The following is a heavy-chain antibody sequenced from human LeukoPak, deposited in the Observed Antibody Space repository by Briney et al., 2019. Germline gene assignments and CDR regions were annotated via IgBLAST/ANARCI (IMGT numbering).Heavy chain of an antibody. CDR1: GFTFSSYG. CDR3: AREGCGGSCYHYYGMDV. D-gene: IGHD2-15*01. V-gene: IGHV3-33*01. CDR2: IWYDGSNK. Sequence: PGRSLRLSCAASGFTFSSYGMHWVRQAPGKGLECVAVIWYDGSNKYYADSVKGRFTISRDNSKNTLYLQMNSLRAEDTAVYYCAREGCGGSCYHYYGMDVWGQGTTVTVSS. J-gene: IGHJ6*02.